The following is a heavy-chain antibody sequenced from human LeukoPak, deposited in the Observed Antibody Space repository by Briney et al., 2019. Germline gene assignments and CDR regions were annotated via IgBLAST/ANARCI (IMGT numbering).Heavy chain of an antibody. CDR1: GFTFSSYG. CDR2: IWYDGSNK. D-gene: IGHD2-15*01. V-gene: IGHV3-33*01. J-gene: IGHJ4*02. CDR3: ATSSRRYCSGGSCYFDY. Sequence: GGSLRLSCAATGFTFSSYGMHWVRQAPGKGLEWVAVIWYDGSNKYYADSVKGRFTISRDNSKNTLYLQMNSLRAEDTAVYYCATSSRRYCSGGSCYFDYWGQGTLVTVSS.